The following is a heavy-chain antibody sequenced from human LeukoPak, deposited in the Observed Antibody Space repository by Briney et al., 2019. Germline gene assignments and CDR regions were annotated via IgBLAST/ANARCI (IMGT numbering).Heavy chain of an antibody. V-gene: IGHV3-33*06. CDR3: AKARATYLYDTSGYSALDY. J-gene: IGHJ4*02. Sequence: PGRSLRLSCAASGFTFSKYGMHWVRQAPGKGLEWVAVIWYDGSNKYYSDSVKGRFTISRDNSKNTLYLQMNSLRAEDTAVYYCAKARATYLYDTSGYSALDYWGQGTLVTVSS. CDR1: GFTFSKYG. D-gene: IGHD3-22*01. CDR2: IWYDGSNK.